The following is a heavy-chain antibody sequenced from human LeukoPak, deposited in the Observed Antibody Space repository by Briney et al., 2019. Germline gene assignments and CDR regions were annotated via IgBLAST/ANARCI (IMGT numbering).Heavy chain of an antibody. CDR3: ASRDGGDFDY. Sequence: ASVKVSCKASRSTFTGYYMHWVRQAPGQGLEWMGWINPNSGGTNYAQNFQGRVTMTRDTSISTAYMELSRLRSDDTAVYYCASRDGGDFDYWGQGTLVTVSS. CDR2: INPNSGGT. CDR1: RSTFTGYY. J-gene: IGHJ4*02. D-gene: IGHD5-24*01. V-gene: IGHV1-2*02.